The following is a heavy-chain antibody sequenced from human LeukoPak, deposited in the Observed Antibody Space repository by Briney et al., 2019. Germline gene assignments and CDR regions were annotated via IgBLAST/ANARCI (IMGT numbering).Heavy chain of an antibody. CDR2: IKQDGSEK. D-gene: IGHD3-10*01. J-gene: IGHJ6*04. CDR1: GFTFSSYW. CDR3: ARDWGEQTAYYYYYYGMDV. Sequence: GSLRLSCAASGFTFSSYWMSWVRQAPGKGLEWVANIKQDGSEKYYVDSVKGRFTISRDNAKNSLYLQMNSLRAEDTAVYYCARDWGEQTAYYYYYYGMDVWGKGTTVTVSS. V-gene: IGHV3-7*03.